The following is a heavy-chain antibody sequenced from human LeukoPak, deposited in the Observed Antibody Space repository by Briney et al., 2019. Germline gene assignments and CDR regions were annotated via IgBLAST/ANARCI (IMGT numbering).Heavy chain of an antibody. Sequence: PGGSLRLSCAASGFTFSSYWMHWVRQAPGKGLVWVSRINSDGSSTSYADSVKGRFTISRDNAKNTLYLQMNSLRAEDTAVYYCAKGRTIWDYMDVWGKGTTVTISS. CDR2: INSDGSST. D-gene: IGHD7-27*01. CDR1: GFTFSSYW. V-gene: IGHV3-74*01. J-gene: IGHJ6*03. CDR3: AKGRTIWDYMDV.